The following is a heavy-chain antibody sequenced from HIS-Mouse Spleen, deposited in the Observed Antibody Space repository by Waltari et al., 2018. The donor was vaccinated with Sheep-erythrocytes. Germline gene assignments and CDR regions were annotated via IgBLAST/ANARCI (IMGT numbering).Heavy chain of an antibody. CDR3: AKQTLRRTYFDY. V-gene: IGHV3-23*01. J-gene: IGHJ4*02. CDR2: ISGSGGST. CDR1: GFTFSSYA. D-gene: IGHD4-17*01. Sequence: EVQLLESGGGLVQPGGSLRLSCAASGFTFSSYAMSWVRQAPGKVLEWVSDISGSGGSTYYADSVQGRFTISRDNSKNTLYLQMNSLRAEDTAVYYCAKQTLRRTYFDYWGQGTLVTVSS.